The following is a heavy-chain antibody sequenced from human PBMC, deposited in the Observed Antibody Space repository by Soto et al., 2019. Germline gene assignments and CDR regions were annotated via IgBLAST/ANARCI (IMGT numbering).Heavy chain of an antibody. CDR2: TRPNNGNT. Sequence: QIQLVQSGAEVKKPGASVKVSCKASGYTFSIYGINWVRQAPGQGLECMGWTRPNNGNTKYAQNLQGRVTMTTDTSTSAAYMELRSLSPDDTAVDYCVRDLDGSGSYYTDYWCQGTLVTVSS. CDR1: GYTFSIYG. CDR3: VRDLDGSGSYYTDY. V-gene: IGHV1-18*01. J-gene: IGHJ4*02. D-gene: IGHD3-10*01.